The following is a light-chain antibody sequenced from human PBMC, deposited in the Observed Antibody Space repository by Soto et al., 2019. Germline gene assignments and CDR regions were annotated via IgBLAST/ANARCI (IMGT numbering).Light chain of an antibody. Sequence: QSVLTQPASVSGSPGQSITISCSGTSTDVGGYNYVSWYQQHPGKAPKLMIYEVSNRPSGISSRFSGSKSDNTASLTISGLQAEDEADYYCCSYTSSSTLYVFGTGTQLAVL. CDR1: STDVGGYNY. CDR3: CSYTSSSTLYV. V-gene: IGLV2-14*01. J-gene: IGLJ1*01. CDR2: EVS.